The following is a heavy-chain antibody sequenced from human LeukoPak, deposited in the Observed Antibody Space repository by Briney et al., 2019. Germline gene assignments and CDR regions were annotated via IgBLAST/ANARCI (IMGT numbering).Heavy chain of an antibody. CDR2: IYYGGST. Sequence: SETLSLTCTVSGGSIASTSDYWGWIRQPPGKGLEWLGRIYYGGSTYDNPSLRSRVTISIDTSKNQFSLKVTSVTAADTALYYCARIGGGSWRNPGHWFDPWGQGALVTVSS. CDR3: ARIGGGSWRNPGHWFDP. D-gene: IGHD2-15*01. CDR1: GGSIASTSDY. V-gene: IGHV4-39*01. J-gene: IGHJ5*02.